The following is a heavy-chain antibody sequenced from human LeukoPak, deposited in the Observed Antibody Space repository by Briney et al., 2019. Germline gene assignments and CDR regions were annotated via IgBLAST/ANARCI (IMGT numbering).Heavy chain of an antibody. V-gene: IGHV4-59*01. D-gene: IGHD6-19*01. Sequence: SETLSLTCTVSGGSISSYYWSWIRQPPGKGLEWIGYIYYSGSTNYNPSLKSRVTISVDTSKNQFSLKLSSVTAAGTAVYYCARPYSTAWYGAFDVWGQATMVTVSS. CDR2: IYYSGST. CDR1: GGSISSYY. J-gene: IGHJ3*01. CDR3: ARPYSTAWYGAFDV.